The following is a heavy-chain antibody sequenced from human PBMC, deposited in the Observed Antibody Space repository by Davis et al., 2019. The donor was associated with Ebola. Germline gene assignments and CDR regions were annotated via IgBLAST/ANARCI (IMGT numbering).Heavy chain of an antibody. CDR2: IVGGGSST. Sequence: GESLKISCAASGFSYSSYAMSWVRQAPGKGLEWVSGIVGGGSSTYYADSVKRRFTISRDNAKNTLYLQMNSLRAEDTAVYYCARVRYSSSWGLFDPWGQGTLVTVSS. J-gene: IGHJ5*02. V-gene: IGHV3-23*01. CDR1: GFSYSSYA. D-gene: IGHD6-13*01. CDR3: ARVRYSSSWGLFDP.